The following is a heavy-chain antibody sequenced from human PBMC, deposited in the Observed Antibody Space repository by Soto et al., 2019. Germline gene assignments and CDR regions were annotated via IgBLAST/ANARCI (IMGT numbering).Heavy chain of an antibody. CDR3: PVGLYNSVGVEQ. CDR1: GFTFSYAW. J-gene: IGHJ4*02. CDR2: IKSKAHGGTT. D-gene: IGHD2-15*01. Sequence: EVQLVESGGGLVKPGGSLRLPCAASGFTFSYAWMTWVRQVSGKGLEWVALIKSKAHGGTTDYAALVEGRFTISRDDSTNTLYLQMNSLKTVDTGLYYCPVGLYNSVGVEQGGQGAQVSVSS. V-gene: IGHV3-15*07.